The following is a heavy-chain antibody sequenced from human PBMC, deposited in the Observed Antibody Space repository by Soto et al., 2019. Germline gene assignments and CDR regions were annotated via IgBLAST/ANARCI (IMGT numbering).Heavy chain of an antibody. V-gene: IGHV4-39*01. J-gene: IGHJ4*02. D-gene: IGHD3-10*01. CDR3: ARLWFGERPPDY. CDR1: GGSISSSSYY. CDR2: IYYSGNT. Sequence: SETLSLTCTVSGGSISSSSYYWGWIRQPPGKGLEWIGSIYYSGNTYHSPSLKSRVTISVDTSKSRLSLKLSSVTAADTAVFYCARLWFGERPPDYWGQGTLVTVSS.